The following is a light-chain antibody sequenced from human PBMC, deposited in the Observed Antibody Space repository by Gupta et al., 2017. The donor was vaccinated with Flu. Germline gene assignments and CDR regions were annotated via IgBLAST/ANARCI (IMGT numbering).Light chain of an antibody. V-gene: IGLV1-51*02. CDR1: NLNVGRQS. Sequence: HSVLVQPPSVSAAPGQYVSISCSGSNLNVGRQSVSWYQHLPGAAPKLLIYENDNRPSGIPDRFSGSKSGTSATLDITGLQTGAEADYYCAAWDGSLTAGAFGGGTKLTVL. J-gene: IGLJ3*02. CDR3: AAWDGSLTAGA. CDR2: END.